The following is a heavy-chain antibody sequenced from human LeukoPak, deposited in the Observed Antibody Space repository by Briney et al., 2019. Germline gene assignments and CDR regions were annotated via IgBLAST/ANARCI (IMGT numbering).Heavy chain of an antibody. CDR3: ARGYSGSYFYYYYMDV. J-gene: IGHJ6*03. Sequence: SETLSLTCTVSGGSISSYYWSWIRQPPGKGLEWIGYIYYSGSTNCNPSLKSRVTISVDTSKNQFSLKLSSVTAADTAVYYCARGYSGSYFYYYYMDVWGKGTTVTVSS. D-gene: IGHD1-26*01. CDR2: IYYSGST. CDR1: GGSISSYY. V-gene: IGHV4-59*01.